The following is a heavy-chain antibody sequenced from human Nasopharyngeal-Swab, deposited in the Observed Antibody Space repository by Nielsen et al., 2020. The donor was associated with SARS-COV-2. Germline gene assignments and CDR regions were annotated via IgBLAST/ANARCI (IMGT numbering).Heavy chain of an antibody. J-gene: IGHJ4*02. D-gene: IGHD3-10*01. CDR1: GGSFSGYY. CDR3: ARYGSGSYYTTGFDY. CDR2: INRSGST. V-gene: IGHV4-34*01. Sequence: SETLSLTCAVYGGSFSGYYWSWIRQTPGKGLEWIGEINRSGSTGYNPSLKSQVTISVDTSKNQFSLKLSSVTAADTAVYYCARYGSGSYYTTGFDYWGQGTLVTVSS.